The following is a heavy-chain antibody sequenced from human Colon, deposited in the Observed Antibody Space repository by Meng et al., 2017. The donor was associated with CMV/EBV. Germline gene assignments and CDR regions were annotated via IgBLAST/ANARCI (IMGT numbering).Heavy chain of an antibody. CDR1: GGSIRSYY. D-gene: IGHD3-3*01. CDR3: ASLSGGITIFGVVITGDAFDI. Sequence: GSLRLSCSVSGGSIRSYYWSWIRQPPGKGLEWIGNIHNSGSTSYNPSLKSRVTISSDMSDNQFSLRLTSVTAADTAVYYCASLSGGITIFGVVITGDAFDIWGQGTMVTVSS. V-gene: IGHV4-59*01. CDR2: IHNSGST. J-gene: IGHJ3*02.